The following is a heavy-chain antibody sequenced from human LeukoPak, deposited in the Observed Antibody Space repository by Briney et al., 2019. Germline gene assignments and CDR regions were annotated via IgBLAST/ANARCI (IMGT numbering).Heavy chain of an antibody. Sequence: SETLSLTCAVYGGSFSGYYWSWIRQPPGKGLEWIGEINHSGSTNYNLSLKSRVTISVDTSKNQFSLKLSSVTAADTAVYYCARGRTGTALYFDYWGQGTLVTVSS. CDR3: ARGRTGTALYFDY. D-gene: IGHD1-7*01. V-gene: IGHV4-34*01. CDR1: GGSFSGYY. J-gene: IGHJ4*02. CDR2: INHSGST.